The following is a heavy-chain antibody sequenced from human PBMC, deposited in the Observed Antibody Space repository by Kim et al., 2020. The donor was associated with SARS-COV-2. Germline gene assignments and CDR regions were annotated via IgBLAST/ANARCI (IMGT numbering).Heavy chain of an antibody. Sequence: SETLSLTCAVYGGSFSGYYWSWIRQPPGKGLEWIGEINHSGSTNYNPSLKSRVTISVDTSKNQFSLKLSSVTAADTAVYYCASLPAATSGARFWGQGTLVTVSS. V-gene: IGHV4-34*01. D-gene: IGHD2-2*01. CDR1: GGSFSGYY. CDR3: ASLPAATSGARF. CDR2: INHSGST. J-gene: IGHJ4*02.